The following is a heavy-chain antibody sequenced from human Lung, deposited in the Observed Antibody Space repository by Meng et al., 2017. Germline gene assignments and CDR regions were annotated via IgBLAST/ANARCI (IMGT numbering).Heavy chain of an antibody. CDR2: INHSGST. Sequence: QVPLQQWGAGLFKPSETLSLTCAVSGGSFSDYYWSWIRQPPGKGLEWIGEINHSGSTNYNPSLESRATISVDTSQNNLSLKLSSVTAADSAVYYCARGPTTMAHDFDYWGQGTLVTVSS. J-gene: IGHJ4*02. CDR1: GGSFSDYY. CDR3: ARGPTTMAHDFDY. V-gene: IGHV4-34*01. D-gene: IGHD4-11*01.